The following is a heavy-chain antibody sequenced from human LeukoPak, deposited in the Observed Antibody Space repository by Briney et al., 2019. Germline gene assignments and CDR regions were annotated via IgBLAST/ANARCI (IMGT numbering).Heavy chain of an antibody. Sequence: GESLKISCKGSGYGFTSYWIGWVRQMPGKGLEWMGIIYPGDSDTRYSPSFQGQVTISADKSISTAYLQWSSLKASDTAMYYCARASYCGGDCYSRYFDYWGQGTLVTVSS. J-gene: IGHJ4*02. CDR2: IYPGDSDT. V-gene: IGHV5-51*01. CDR1: GYGFTSYW. CDR3: ARASYCGGDCYSRYFDY. D-gene: IGHD2-21*02.